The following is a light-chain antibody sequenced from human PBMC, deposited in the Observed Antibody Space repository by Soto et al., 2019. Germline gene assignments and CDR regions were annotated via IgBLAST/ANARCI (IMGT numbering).Light chain of an antibody. CDR3: QQYGSSVT. V-gene: IGKV3-20*01. CDR2: GAH. Sequence: EIVLTQSPGTLSLSPGERATLSCRASQSIRSHYLAWYQQKPGQAPRLLISGAHNRAPGIPDRFSGSESGTDFTLRISRLEPEDFAVYYCQQYGSSVTFGPGTKVDIK. CDR1: QSIRSHY. J-gene: IGKJ1*01.